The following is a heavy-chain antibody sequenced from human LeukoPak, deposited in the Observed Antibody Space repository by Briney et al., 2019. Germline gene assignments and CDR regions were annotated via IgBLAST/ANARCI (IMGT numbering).Heavy chain of an antibody. J-gene: IGHJ3*02. D-gene: IGHD4-17*01. CDR3: AKKNIDYGDYEGAFDI. Sequence: GGSLRLSCAASGFTFSSYGMHWVRQGPGKGLEWVAVISYDGSNKYYADSVKGRFTISRDNSKNTLYLQMNSLRAEDTAVYYCAKKNIDYGDYEGAFDIWGQGTMVTVSS. V-gene: IGHV3-30*18. CDR1: GFTFSSYG. CDR2: ISYDGSNK.